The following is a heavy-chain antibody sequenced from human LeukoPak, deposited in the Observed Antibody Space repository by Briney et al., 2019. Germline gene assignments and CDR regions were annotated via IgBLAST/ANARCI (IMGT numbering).Heavy chain of an antibody. J-gene: IGHJ4*02. Sequence: SETLSLTCTVSGGSISTYYWGWIRQPPGKGLEWIGDIYYSGSTNYNPSLKSRVTISVDTSKNQFSLNLSSVTAADTAVYYCARQARYCGGGTCSDSWGQGTLVTVSS. CDR2: IYYSGST. CDR3: ARQARYCGGGTCSDS. V-gene: IGHV4-59*08. D-gene: IGHD2-15*01. CDR1: GGSISTYY.